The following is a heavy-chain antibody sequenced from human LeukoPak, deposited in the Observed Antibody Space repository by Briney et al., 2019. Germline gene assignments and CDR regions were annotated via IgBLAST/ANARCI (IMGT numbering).Heavy chain of an antibody. Sequence: ASVKVSCKASGYTFTSYGISWVRQAPGQGLEWMGWISAYNGNTNYAQKLQGRVTMTTDTSTSTAYMELRSLRSDDTAVYYCARASAKGYDFWGGPNWFDPWGQGTLVTVSS. V-gene: IGHV1-18*01. D-gene: IGHD3-3*01. CDR3: ARASAKGYDFWGGPNWFDP. CDR1: GYTFTSYG. J-gene: IGHJ5*02. CDR2: ISAYNGNT.